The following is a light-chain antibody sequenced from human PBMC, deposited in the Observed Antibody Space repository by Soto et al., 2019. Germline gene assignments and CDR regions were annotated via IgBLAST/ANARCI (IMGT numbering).Light chain of an antibody. Sequence: QSVLTQPPSMSASPGQKVTISCSGTSFNVGSNYVSWYQQLPGTAPKLLIYDNSRRPPGIPDRIAGSKSGTSATLGITGLQTGDEADYYCGTWDDSLNAGVFGGGTKLTVL. V-gene: IGLV1-51*01. CDR1: SFNVGSNY. CDR3: GTWDDSLNAGV. CDR2: DNS. J-gene: IGLJ2*01.